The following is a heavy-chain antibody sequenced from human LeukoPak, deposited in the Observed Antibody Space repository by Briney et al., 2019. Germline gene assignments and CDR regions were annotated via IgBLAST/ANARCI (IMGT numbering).Heavy chain of an antibody. CDR1: GYTFTGYY. V-gene: IGHV1-2*04. Sequence: GASVKVSCKASGYTFTGYYMHWVRQAPGRGLEWMGWINPNSGGTNYAQKFQGWVTMTRDTSISTAYMELSRLRSDDTAVYYCARGGGIVATIPLPYYYYYYGMDVWGQGTTVTVSS. D-gene: IGHD5-12*01. J-gene: IGHJ6*02. CDR3: ARGGGIVATIPLPYYYYYYGMDV. CDR2: INPNSGGT.